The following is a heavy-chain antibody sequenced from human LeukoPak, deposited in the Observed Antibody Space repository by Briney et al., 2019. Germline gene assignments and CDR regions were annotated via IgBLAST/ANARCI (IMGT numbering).Heavy chain of an antibody. Sequence: PGGSLRLSCAASGFTFSSYSMNWVRQAPGKGLEWVSSISSSSSYIYYADSVKGRFTISRDNAKNSLYLQMNSLRAEDTAVYYCARDTDYVWGSYPYGPSYFDYWGQGTLVTVSS. V-gene: IGHV3-21*01. CDR3: ARDTDYVWGSYPYGPSYFDY. CDR1: GFTFSSYS. CDR2: ISSSSSYI. J-gene: IGHJ4*02. D-gene: IGHD3-16*02.